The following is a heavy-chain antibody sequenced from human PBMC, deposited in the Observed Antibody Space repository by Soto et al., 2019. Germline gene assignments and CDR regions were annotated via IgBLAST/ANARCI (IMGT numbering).Heavy chain of an antibody. Sequence: QVQLVQSGAEVKKPGASVKVSCKASGYTLTSYGISWVRQAPGQGLEWMGWMSAYNGNTDYAQKFQGRVTMTTDTPTSTVYMELRSLRSDDTAVYFCARISGAFDNWGQGTMVTVSS. V-gene: IGHV1-18*01. CDR3: ARISGAFDN. J-gene: IGHJ3*02. CDR2: MSAYNGNT. CDR1: GYTLTSYG. D-gene: IGHD1-26*01.